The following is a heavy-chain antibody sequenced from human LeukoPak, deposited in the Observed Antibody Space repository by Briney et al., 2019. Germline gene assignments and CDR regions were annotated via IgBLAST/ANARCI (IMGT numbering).Heavy chain of an antibody. J-gene: IGHJ4*02. D-gene: IGHD3-10*02. CDR3: ARNVPVTRCVY. V-gene: IGHV3-66*01. CDR1: GFTVSNNY. CDR2: IYSGGST. Sequence: GGFLRLSCAASGFTVSNNYMNWVRQAPGQGLEWVSLIYSGGSTYYEDYAKGRFTISRDNSKTTVYLHMNSLRAEDTAVYYCARNVPVTRCVYWGQRALGTVSS.